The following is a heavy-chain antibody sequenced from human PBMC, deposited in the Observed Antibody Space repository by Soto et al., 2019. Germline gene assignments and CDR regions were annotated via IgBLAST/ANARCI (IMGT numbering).Heavy chain of an antibody. V-gene: IGHV3-11*01. Sequence: GGSLSLSCSASGFTFSDYYMSWIRQAPGKGLEWVSYISSSGSTIYYADSVKGRFTISRDNAKNSLYLQMNSLRAEDTAVYYCARTGRVQLCPDYWGQGTLVTVSS. J-gene: IGHJ4*02. CDR3: ARTGRVQLCPDY. CDR2: ISSSGSTI. CDR1: GFTFSDYY. D-gene: IGHD5-18*01.